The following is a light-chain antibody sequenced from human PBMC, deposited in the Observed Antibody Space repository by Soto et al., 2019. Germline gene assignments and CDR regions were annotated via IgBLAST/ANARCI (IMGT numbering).Light chain of an antibody. CDR1: SSNIGSNT. J-gene: IGLJ2*01. CDR2: SNN. CDR3: AAWDDSLNGPV. V-gene: IGLV1-44*01. Sequence: QAVVTQPPSESGTPGQRVTISCSGSSSNIGSNTVNWYQQLPGTAPKLLIYSNNQRPSGVPDRFSGSKSGTSASLAISGLQSEDEADYYCAAWDDSLNGPVFGGGTKLTVL.